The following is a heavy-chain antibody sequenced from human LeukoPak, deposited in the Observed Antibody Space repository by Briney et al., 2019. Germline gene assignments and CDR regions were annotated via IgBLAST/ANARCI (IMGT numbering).Heavy chain of an antibody. D-gene: IGHD3-3*01. CDR3: ARGLTYYDFSVWFDP. CDR2: IYHSGST. V-gene: IGHV4-38-2*02. J-gene: IGHJ5*02. Sequence: PSETLSLTCTVSGYSISSGYYWGWIRQPPGKGLEWIGSIYHSGSTNYNPSLKSRVTMSADTSRNQFSLKLSSVTAADTAVYYCARGLTYYDFSVWFDPWGQGTLVTVSS. CDR1: GYSISSGYY.